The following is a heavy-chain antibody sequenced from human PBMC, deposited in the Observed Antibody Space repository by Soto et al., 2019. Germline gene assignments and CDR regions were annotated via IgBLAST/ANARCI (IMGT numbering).Heavy chain of an antibody. CDR3: AREQQLGGLE. Sequence: QVQLVESGGGVVQPGRSLRLSCAASGFTFSSYAMHWVRQAPGKGLEWVAVISYDGSNKYYADSVKGRFTISRDNSKNTLYLQMNSLRAEDTAVYYCAREQQLGGLEWGQRTLVTVSS. V-gene: IGHV3-30-3*01. J-gene: IGHJ4*02. CDR2: ISYDGSNK. D-gene: IGHD6-13*01. CDR1: GFTFSSYA.